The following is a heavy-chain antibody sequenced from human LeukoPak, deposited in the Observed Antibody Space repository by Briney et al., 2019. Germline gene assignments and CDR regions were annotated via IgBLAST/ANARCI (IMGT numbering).Heavy chain of an antibody. CDR2: ISHSGPS. V-gene: IGHV4-38-2*02. CDR3: VRSYASSGLDH. Sequence: SETLSLTCTVSGYSISSIYYWGWIRQPPGKGLEWIGSISHSGPSAYNPSLKSRVTMSLDTSRSQFSLKPSSVTAADTAVYYCVRSYASSGLDHWGQGTLVTVSS. D-gene: IGHD3-16*01. J-gene: IGHJ4*02. CDR1: GYSISSIYY.